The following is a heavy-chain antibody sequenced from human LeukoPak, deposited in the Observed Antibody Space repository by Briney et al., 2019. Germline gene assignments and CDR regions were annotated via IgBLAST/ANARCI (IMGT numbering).Heavy chain of an antibody. Sequence: GGSLRLSCAAAGLTVSSNFMSWVRQAPGKGLEWVSIIHLGGAAYYADSVKGRSTISRDNSKNTLYLQMNSLRAEDTAVYYCASHKRRGYSGYAGGLEYWGQGTLVTASS. D-gene: IGHD5-12*01. V-gene: IGHV3-66*04. CDR3: ASHKRRGYSGYAGGLEY. J-gene: IGHJ4*02. CDR1: GLTVSSNF. CDR2: IHLGGAA.